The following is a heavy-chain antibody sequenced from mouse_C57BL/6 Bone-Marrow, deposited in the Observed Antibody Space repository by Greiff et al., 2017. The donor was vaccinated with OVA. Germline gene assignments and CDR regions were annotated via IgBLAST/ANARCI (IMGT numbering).Heavy chain of an antibody. V-gene: IGHV5-17*01. CDR2: ISSGSSTI. J-gene: IGHJ4*01. CDR3: ARTDDYYAMDY. CDR1: GFTFSDYG. Sequence: VQLKESGGGLVKPGGSLKLSCAASGFTFSDYGMHWVRQAPEKGLEWVAYISSGSSTIYYADTVKGRFTISRDNAKNTLFLQMTSLRSEDTAMYYCARTDDYYAMDYWGQGTSVTVSS.